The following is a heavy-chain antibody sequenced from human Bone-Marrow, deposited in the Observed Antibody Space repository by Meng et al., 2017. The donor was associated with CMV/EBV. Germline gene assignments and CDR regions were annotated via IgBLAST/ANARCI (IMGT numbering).Heavy chain of an antibody. V-gene: IGHV3-30*02. CDR2: IRYDADDK. CDR1: GFGFSTYG. Sequence: GGSLRLSCAASGFGFSTYGMHWVRQAPGKGLEWLAFIRYDADDKSYADSVKGRFTISRDNSKNTLFLQMNSLRAEDTAVYYCANQKLEPPCWGQGTLVTGSS. CDR3: ANQKLEPPC. J-gene: IGHJ4*02. D-gene: IGHD1-1*01.